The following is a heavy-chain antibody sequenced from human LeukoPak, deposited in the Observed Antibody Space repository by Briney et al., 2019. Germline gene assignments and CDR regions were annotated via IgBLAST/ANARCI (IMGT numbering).Heavy chain of an antibody. CDR1: GFTFSSYG. J-gene: IGHJ6*02. CDR2: ISYDGSNK. D-gene: IGHD3-22*01. Sequence: GGSLRLSCGASGFTFSSYGMHWVRQAPGKGLEWVAVISYDGSNKYYADSVKGRFTISRDNSKNTLYLQMNSLRAEDTAVYYCAKDSDSYGMDVWGQGTTVTVSS. CDR3: AKDSDSYGMDV. V-gene: IGHV3-30*18.